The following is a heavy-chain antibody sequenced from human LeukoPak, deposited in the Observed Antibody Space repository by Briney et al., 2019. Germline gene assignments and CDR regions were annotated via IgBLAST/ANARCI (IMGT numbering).Heavy chain of an antibody. D-gene: IGHD3-22*01. J-gene: IGHJ4*02. CDR2: ISGSGGST. V-gene: IGHV3-23*01. Sequence: GGSLRLSCAASGFTFSSYAMSWVRQAPGKGLEWVSAISGSGGSTYYADSVKGRFTISRDNSNNTLYLQMNSLRAEDTAVYYCAKGRRPDYYDSSGYFGYFDYWGQGTLVTVSS. CDR1: GFTFSSYA. CDR3: AKGRRPDYYDSSGYFGYFDY.